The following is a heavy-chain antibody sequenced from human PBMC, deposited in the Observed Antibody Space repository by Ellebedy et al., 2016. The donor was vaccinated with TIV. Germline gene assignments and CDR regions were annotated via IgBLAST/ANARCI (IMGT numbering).Heavy chain of an antibody. CDR3: AGYSSAPPKGDY. V-gene: IGHV3-23*01. CDR2: ISGSGGST. J-gene: IGHJ4*02. CDR1: GFTFSSYA. D-gene: IGHD6-25*01. Sequence: PGGSLRLSCTASGFTFSSYAMSWVRQAPGKGLEWVSGISGSGGSTYYADSVKGRFTISRDNSKNTLYLQMNSLRAEDTAVYYCAGYSSAPPKGDYWGQGTQVTVSS.